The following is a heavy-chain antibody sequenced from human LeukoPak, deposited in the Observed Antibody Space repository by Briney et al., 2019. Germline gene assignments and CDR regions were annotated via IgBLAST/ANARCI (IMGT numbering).Heavy chain of an antibody. V-gene: IGHV3-21*01. J-gene: IGHJ6*04. CDR2: ISSSSSYR. D-gene: IGHD3-10*02. CDR1: GFTFSSYS. Sequence: PGGSLRLSCAASGFTFSSYSMNWVRQAPGKGLEWVSSISSSSSYRYYADSGKGRFTIPRDNAKNSLYLQMNSLRAEDTAVYYCAELRITMIGGVWGKGTTVTISS. CDR3: AELRITMIGGV.